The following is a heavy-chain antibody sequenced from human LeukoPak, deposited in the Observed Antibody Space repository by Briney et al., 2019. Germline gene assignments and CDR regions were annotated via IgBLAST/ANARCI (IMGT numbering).Heavy chain of an antibody. CDR2: ISGSGGST. CDR3: TRDQTPYY. V-gene: IGHV3-23*01. Sequence: GGSLRLSCAASGFTFSSYGMSWVRQAPRKGLEWVSAISGSGGSTYYADSVKGRFTISRDNSKNTLYLHMNSLKTEDTAVYYCTRDQTPYYWGQGTLVTVSS. CDR1: GFTFSSYG. J-gene: IGHJ4*02.